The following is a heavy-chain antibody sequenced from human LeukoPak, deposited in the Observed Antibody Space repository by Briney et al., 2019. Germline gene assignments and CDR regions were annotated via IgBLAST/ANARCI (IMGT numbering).Heavy chain of an antibody. CDR3: ARDATRDCSSTSCYTEED. CDR1: GGTFISYA. Sequence: SVKVSCKASGGTFISYAISWVRQAPGQGLEWMGGIIPIFGTANYAQKFQGRVTITADESTSTAYMELSSLRSEDTAVYYCARDATRDCSSTSCYTEEDWGQGTLVTVSS. CDR2: IIPIFGTA. V-gene: IGHV1-69*13. D-gene: IGHD2-2*02. J-gene: IGHJ4*02.